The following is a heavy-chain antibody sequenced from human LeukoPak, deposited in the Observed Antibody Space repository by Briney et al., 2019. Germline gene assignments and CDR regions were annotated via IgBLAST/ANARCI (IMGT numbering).Heavy chain of an antibody. CDR3: ASGYCSSTSCSRDFDY. CDR1: GYSFTSYW. Sequence: GESLKISCKGSGYSFTSYWIGWGRQMPGKGLEWMGIIYPGDSDTRYSPSFQGQVTISADKSISTAYLQWSSLKASDTAMYYCASGYCSSTSCSRDFDYWGQGTLVTVSS. V-gene: IGHV5-51*01. D-gene: IGHD2-2*01. J-gene: IGHJ4*02. CDR2: IYPGDSDT.